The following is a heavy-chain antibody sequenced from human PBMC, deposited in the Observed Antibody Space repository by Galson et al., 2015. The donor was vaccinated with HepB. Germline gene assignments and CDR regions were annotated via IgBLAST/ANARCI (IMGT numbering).Heavy chain of an antibody. D-gene: IGHD3-9*01. CDR1: GFTFSGRD. J-gene: IGHJ5*01. V-gene: IGHV3-23*01. CDR3: ARVRHLAGLRNNWFDS. CDR2: ITNGYNG. Sequence: SLRLSCAASGFTFSGRDMTWVRQAPGKGLEWVSLITNGYNGYYTDAVKGRFTISRDNSRSTLYLQMSSLRADDTAVYYCARVRHLAGLRNNWFDSWGQGTLVTVSP.